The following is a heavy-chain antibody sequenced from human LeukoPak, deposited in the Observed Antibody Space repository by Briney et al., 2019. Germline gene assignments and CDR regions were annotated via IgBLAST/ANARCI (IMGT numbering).Heavy chain of an antibody. V-gene: IGHV3-21*01. CDR1: GFTFSTYS. CDR3: ANEMNWSFGS. Sequence: GGSLRLSCAASGFTFSTYSMNWVRQAPGKGLEWVSSINYSSSYIYYADSVKGRFTISRDNAKNSLYLQMSSLRAEDTAVYYCANEMNWSFGSWGQGTLVTVSS. J-gene: IGHJ4*02. CDR2: INYSSSYI. D-gene: IGHD1-1*01.